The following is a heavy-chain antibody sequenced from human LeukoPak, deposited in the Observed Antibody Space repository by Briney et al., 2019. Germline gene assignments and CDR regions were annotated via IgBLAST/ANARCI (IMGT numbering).Heavy chain of an antibody. D-gene: IGHD1-1*01. V-gene: IGHV4-38-2*02. Sequence: ASETLSLTCTVSGYSISTGHYWGWIRQPPGKGLEWIGSVYEGETTYYNPSLKTRLTISVDTSKNQFSLKLSSVTAADTAVYYCASNWSDFDYWGQGILVTVSS. J-gene: IGHJ4*02. CDR1: GYSISTGHY. CDR2: VYEGETT. CDR3: ASNWSDFDY.